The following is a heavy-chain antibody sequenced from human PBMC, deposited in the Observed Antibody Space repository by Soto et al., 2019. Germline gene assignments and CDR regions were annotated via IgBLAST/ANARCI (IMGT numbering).Heavy chain of an antibody. CDR1: GVSVTNPTYY. D-gene: IGHD1-26*01. V-gene: IGHV4-61*01. CDR2: IYYTGNT. CDR3: ARLSCIVPVPTYYYHSMHF. Sequence: SSGTLSLTCSVSGVSVTNPTYYWSWIRQPPGKGLEWIGYIYYTGNTNYNPSLSSRLTLSIDMSQNQVSLRLSSVTAADTAVYYCARLSCIVPVPTYYYHSMHFWGPGTLVTVSS. J-gene: IGHJ4*03.